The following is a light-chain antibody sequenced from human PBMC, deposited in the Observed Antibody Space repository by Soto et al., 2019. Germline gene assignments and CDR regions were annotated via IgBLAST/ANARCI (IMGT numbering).Light chain of an antibody. CDR3: TSYTSRSTPYV. CDR2: EVN. Sequence: QSVLTQPASVSGSPGQSITISCTGTSSDIGTSNYVSWYQQYPGKAPKLIIYEVNNRPSGVSNRFSASKSGNTASLTISGLQVADEADYYCTSYTSRSTPYVFGRGTKLTVL. J-gene: IGLJ1*01. CDR1: SSDIGTSNY. V-gene: IGLV2-14*01.